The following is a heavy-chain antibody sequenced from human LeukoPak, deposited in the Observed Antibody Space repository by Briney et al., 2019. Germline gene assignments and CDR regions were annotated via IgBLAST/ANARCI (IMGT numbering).Heavy chain of an antibody. V-gene: IGHV3-23*01. J-gene: IGHJ4*02. CDR2: VSGSGSTT. CDR3: AKAWSFAYYFDY. Sequence: GGSLRLSCAASGFTFSTYGMNWVRQAPGKGLEWVSAVSGSGSTTYYARSVKGRFTVSRDNSKNTLYLQMNSLRAEDTAVYYCAKAWSFAYYFDYWGQGTLVTVSS. CDR1: GFTFSTYG. D-gene: IGHD2-8*01.